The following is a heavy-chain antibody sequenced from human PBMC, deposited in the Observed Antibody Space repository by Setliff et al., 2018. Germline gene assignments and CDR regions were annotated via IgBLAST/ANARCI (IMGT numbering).Heavy chain of an antibody. V-gene: IGHV4-4*02. J-gene: IGHJ5*02. D-gene: IGHD3-22*01. Sequence: SETLSLTCAVSGVSINSLNWWTWVRQSPGKGLEWIGYIYHDGPSVHYNPSLKSRVTMSVDTSKNHVSLKLSSVTAADTAVYYCARAHTWSLPNDNSGYPGWFDPWGQGTLVTVSS. CDR2: IYHDGPS. CDR3: ARAHTWSLPNDNSGYPGWFDP. CDR1: GVSINSLNW.